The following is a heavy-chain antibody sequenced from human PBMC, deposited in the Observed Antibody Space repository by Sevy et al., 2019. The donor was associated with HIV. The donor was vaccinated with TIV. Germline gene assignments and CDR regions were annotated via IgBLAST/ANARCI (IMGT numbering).Heavy chain of an antibody. CDR3: AGGRYDSSGSCDAFDI. CDR2: IYGSGGGT. J-gene: IGHJ3*02. V-gene: IGHV3-23*01. Sequence: GGSLRLSCAASGFTFSSYAMNWVRQAPGKGLEWVSTIYGSGGGTYYADSVKGRITISRDNSKNTLFLQMNSLRAEDTAVYYCAGGRYDSSGSCDAFDIWGQGTMVTVSS. D-gene: IGHD3-22*01. CDR1: GFTFSSYA.